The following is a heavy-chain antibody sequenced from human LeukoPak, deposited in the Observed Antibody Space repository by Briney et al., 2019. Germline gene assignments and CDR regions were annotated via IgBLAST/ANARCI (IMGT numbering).Heavy chain of an antibody. J-gene: IGHJ4*02. CDR2: IRYDGSNK. V-gene: IGHV3-30*02. Sequence: GGSLRLSCAASGFTFSSYGMHWVRQAPGKGLEWVAFIRYDGSNKYYADSVKGRFTISRDNSKNTLYLQMNSLRAEDTAAYYCAKGMVRGVSKPLDYWGQGTLVTVSS. CDR1: GFTFSSYG. CDR3: AKGMVRGVSKPLDY. D-gene: IGHD3-10*01.